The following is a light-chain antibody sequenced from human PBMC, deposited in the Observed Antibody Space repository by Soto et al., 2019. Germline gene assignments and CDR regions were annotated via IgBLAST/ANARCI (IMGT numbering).Light chain of an antibody. Sequence: DIQITQSPSSLSAYVGYRVAITFTSSQTITNYLNWYQQQSGKAPKLLIYATDTLQSGVPSRFSGSGSGTDYTLTISSLQTEDFATYYCQQSYNTPHTFGQGTKVDIK. J-gene: IGKJ1*01. CDR2: ATD. V-gene: IGKV1-39*01. CDR3: QQSYNTPHT. CDR1: QTITNY.